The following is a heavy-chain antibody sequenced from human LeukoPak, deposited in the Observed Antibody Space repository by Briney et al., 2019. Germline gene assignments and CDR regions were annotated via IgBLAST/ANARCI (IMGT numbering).Heavy chain of an antibody. CDR3: AKVVNGGNVDDAFDI. CDR2: TSARGGST. Sequence: GGSLRLSCAASGFTFSSYAMSWVRQAPGKGLEWVSSTSARGGSTYYADSVKGRFTISRDNSKNTLYLQMNSLRAEDTAVYYCAKVVNGGNVDDAFDIWGQGTMVTVSS. CDR1: GFTFSSYA. V-gene: IGHV3-23*01. D-gene: IGHD4-23*01. J-gene: IGHJ3*02.